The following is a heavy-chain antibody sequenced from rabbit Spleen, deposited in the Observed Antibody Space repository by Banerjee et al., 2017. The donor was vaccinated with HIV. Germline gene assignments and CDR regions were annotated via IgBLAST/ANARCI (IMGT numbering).Heavy chain of an antibody. D-gene: IGHD4-1*01. V-gene: IGHV1S7*01. CDR2: IYAAKSST. CDR1: GIDFTKYY. CDR3: ARAIVPWLGLTRLDL. Sequence: QLTETGGGLVQPGGSLTLSCKASGIDFTKYYITWVRQAPGKGLEWIGIIYAAKSSTDYASWVNGRFTISSDNAQSTVDLKMTSLTAADTATYFCARAIVPWLGLTRLDLWGPGTLVTVS. J-gene: IGHJ3*01.